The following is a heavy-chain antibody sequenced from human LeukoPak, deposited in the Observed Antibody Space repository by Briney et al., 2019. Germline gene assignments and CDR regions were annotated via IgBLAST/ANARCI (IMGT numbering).Heavy chain of an antibody. CDR3: ASSLYGSGSYNWFDP. CDR2: IYHSGST. Sequence: PSETLSLTCAVSGGSISSGGYSWSWIRQPPGKGLEWIGYIYHSGSTYYNPSLKSRVTISVDTSKNQFSLKLSSVTAADTAVYYCASSLYGSGSYNWFDPWGQGTLVTVSS. D-gene: IGHD3-10*01. CDR1: GGSISSGGYS. J-gene: IGHJ5*02. V-gene: IGHV4-30-2*05.